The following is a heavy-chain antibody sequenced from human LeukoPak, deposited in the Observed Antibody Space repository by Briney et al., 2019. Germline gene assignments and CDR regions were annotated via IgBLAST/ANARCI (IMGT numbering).Heavy chain of an antibody. CDR3: AKGQTYYYGSGSYYNPYYFDY. Sequence: PGGSLRLSCAASGFTFSSYSMNWVRQAPGKGLEWVSAISGSGGSTYYADSVKGRFTISRDNSKNTLYLQMNSLRAEDTAVYYCAKGQTYYYGSGSYYNPYYFDYWGQGTLVTVSS. CDR1: GFTFSSYS. V-gene: IGHV3-23*01. CDR2: ISGSGGST. D-gene: IGHD3-10*01. J-gene: IGHJ4*02.